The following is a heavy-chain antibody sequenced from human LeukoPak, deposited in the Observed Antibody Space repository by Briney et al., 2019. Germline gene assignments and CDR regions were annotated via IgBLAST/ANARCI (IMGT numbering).Heavy chain of an antibody. CDR1: GFTFGDYA. J-gene: IGHJ4*02. D-gene: IGHD1-26*01. Sequence: GGSLRLSCTASGFTFGDYAMSWVRQAPGKGLEWVSAISGSGGSTYYADSVKGRFTISRDNSKNTLYLQMNSLRAEDTAVYYCAKDLGLSVGSTPFDYWGQGTLVTVSS. CDR3: AKDLGLSVGSTPFDY. V-gene: IGHV3-23*01. CDR2: ISGSGGST.